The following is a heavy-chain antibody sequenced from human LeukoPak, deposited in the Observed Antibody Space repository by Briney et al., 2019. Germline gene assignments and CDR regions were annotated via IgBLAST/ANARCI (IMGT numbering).Heavy chain of an antibody. Sequence: SETLSLTCAVSGGSISSGGYSWSWIRQPPGKGLEWIGYIYHSGSTNYNPSLKSRVTISVDKSKNQFSLKLSSVTAADTAVYYCARGKVGATTLFDYWGQGTLVTVSS. J-gene: IGHJ4*02. CDR2: IYHSGST. V-gene: IGHV4-30-2*01. CDR3: ARGKVGATTLFDY. CDR1: GGSISSGGYS. D-gene: IGHD1-26*01.